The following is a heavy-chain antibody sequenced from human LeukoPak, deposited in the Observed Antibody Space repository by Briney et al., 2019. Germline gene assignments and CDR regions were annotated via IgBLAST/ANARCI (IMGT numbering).Heavy chain of an antibody. CDR2: ISSSSSTI. V-gene: IGHV3-48*02. CDR1: GFTFSSYS. D-gene: IGHD5-18*01. CDR3: ASNPVDTAMVTDNSWFDP. J-gene: IGHJ5*02. Sequence: GGSLRLSCAASGFTFSSYSMNWVRQAPGKGLEWVSYISSSSSTIYYADSVKGRFTISRDNAKNSLYLQMNSLRDEDTAVYYCASNPVDTAMVTDNSWFDPWGQGTLVTVSS.